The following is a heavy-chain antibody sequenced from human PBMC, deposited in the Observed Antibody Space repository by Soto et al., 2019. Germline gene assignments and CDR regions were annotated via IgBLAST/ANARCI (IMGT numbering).Heavy chain of an antibody. J-gene: IGHJ5*02. CDR1: GGTFISYT. V-gene: IGHV1-69*02. D-gene: IGHD6-13*01. CDR2: IIPILGIA. Sequence: SVKVSCKASGGTFISYTISWVRQAPGQGLEWMGRIIPILGIANYAQKFQGRVTITADKSTSTAYMELSSLRSEDTAVYYCARGDSSSWYSPDFDPWGQGTLVTVSS. CDR3: ARGDSSSWYSPDFDP.